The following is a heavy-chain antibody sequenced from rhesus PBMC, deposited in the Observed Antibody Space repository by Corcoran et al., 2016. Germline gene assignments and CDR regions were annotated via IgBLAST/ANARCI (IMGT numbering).Heavy chain of an antibody. CDR1: GCPLSVSY. J-gene: IGHJ5-2*02. Sequence: QVQLQESGPGLVKHSETLSLTSAVSGCPLSVSYSNWIRQAHGKGLEWIGFIGAKNGITNYNPSLKSRVTISTDPSKNQFSLNLNSVTAADTAVYYCAGFSGWYCSLDVWGRGLLVTVSS. CDR3: AGFSGWYCSLDV. V-gene: IGHV4-165*02. CDR2: IGAKNGIT. D-gene: IGHD6-31*01.